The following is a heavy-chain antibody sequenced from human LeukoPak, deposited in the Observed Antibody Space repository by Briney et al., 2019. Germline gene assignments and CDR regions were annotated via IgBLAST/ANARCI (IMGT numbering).Heavy chain of an antibody. J-gene: IGHJ3*01. D-gene: IGHD3-3*01. Sequence: PGGSLRLSSAASGFTFSNYSMNWVRQAPGKGLEWVASISSSHIYTYYAALVKGRFTISRDNAKNSLYLQMNGLRPEDTAVYYCKRGLGFLEADNWGPGTMVTVSS. CDR3: KRGLGFLEADN. V-gene: IGHV3-21*01. CDR2: ISSSHIYT. CDR1: GFTFSNYS.